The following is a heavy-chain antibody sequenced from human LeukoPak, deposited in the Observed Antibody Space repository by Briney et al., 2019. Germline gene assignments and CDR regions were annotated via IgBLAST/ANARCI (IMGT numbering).Heavy chain of an antibody. J-gene: IGHJ5*02. CDR2: ISSGGSPT. CDR3: ARDSPVILAGGFDP. V-gene: IGHV3-48*01. CDR1: GFTFSSYS. Sequence: PGGSLRLSCAASGFTFSSYSMNWVRQAPGKGLEWISYISSGGSPTYYADSVKGRFVISRDSAKNSLYLRMNSLRAGDTAVYYCARDSPVILAGGFDPWGQGTLVTVSS. D-gene: IGHD2/OR15-2a*01.